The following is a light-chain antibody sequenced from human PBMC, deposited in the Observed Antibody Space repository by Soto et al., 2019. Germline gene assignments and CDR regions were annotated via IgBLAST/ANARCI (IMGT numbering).Light chain of an antibody. CDR3: QQSYKMPS. CDR2: ATS. Sequence: EIPLTQSPSSLAASVGDRLTLTCRASRNVSIYLNFYQHKPGKGPTLLIHATSNLQIGVPSRFSGSGSGTEFTLTISSLEPEDFGTYYCQQSYKMPSFGQGTRLEIK. CDR1: RNVSIY. V-gene: IGKV1-39*01. J-gene: IGKJ5*01.